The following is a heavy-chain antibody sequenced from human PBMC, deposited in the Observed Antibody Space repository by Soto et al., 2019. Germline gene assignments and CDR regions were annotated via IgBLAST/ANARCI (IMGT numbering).Heavy chain of an antibody. V-gene: IGHV4-61*05. CDR1: GGSISSSSYF. CDR3: ARRQDYGGFDF. CDR2: ISYSGST. Sequence: PSETLSLTCTVSGGSISSSSYFWGWIRQSPGKGLEWIGYISYSGSTPYNPSLKSRVTISADTSKNQFSLKLRSVTAADTAVYYCARRQDYGGFDFWGQGTLVTVSS. D-gene: IGHD4-17*01. J-gene: IGHJ4*02.